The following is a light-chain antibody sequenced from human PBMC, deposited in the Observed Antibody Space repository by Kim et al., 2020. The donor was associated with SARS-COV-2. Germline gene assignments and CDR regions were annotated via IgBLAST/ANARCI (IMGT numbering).Light chain of an antibody. Sequence: EIVLTQSPVTLSLSPGERAALSCRASQSVSSSYLAWYQKKPGQAPRLLIYGASSRATGIPDRFSGSGSGTDFTLTTSRLEPEDFAVYYCQQYGISPFTFGPGTKVDIK. CDR3: QQYGISPFT. CDR2: GAS. V-gene: IGKV3-20*01. J-gene: IGKJ3*01. CDR1: QSVSSSY.